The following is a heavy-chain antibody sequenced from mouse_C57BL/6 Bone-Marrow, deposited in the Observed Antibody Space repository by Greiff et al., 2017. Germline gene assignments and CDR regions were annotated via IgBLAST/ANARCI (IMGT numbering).Heavy chain of an antibody. Sequence: EVKLVESGAGLVKPGGSLKLSCAASGFTFSSYAMSWVRQTPEKRLEWVAYISSGGDYIYYADTVKGRFTISRDNARNTLYLQMSSLKSEDTAMYYCTRDPLSSYAMDYWGQGTSVTVSS. J-gene: IGHJ4*01. CDR2: ISSGGDYI. CDR3: TRDPLSSYAMDY. CDR1: GFTFSSYA. D-gene: IGHD1-1*01. V-gene: IGHV5-9-1*02.